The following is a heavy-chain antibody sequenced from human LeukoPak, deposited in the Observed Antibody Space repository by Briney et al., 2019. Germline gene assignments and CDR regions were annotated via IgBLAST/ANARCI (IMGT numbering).Heavy chain of an antibody. V-gene: IGHV4-59*01. Sequence: SETLSLTCTVSGGSFGNYYWSWIRQPPGKGLEWIGYIYDSGTTNYNPSLKSRVTISVDTSKNQFSLKLSSVTAADTAVYYCARVLLSNYDFWSGYSNWFDPWGQGTLVTVSS. CDR1: GGSFGNYY. CDR3: ARVLLSNYDFWSGYSNWFDP. J-gene: IGHJ5*02. D-gene: IGHD3-3*01. CDR2: IYDSGTT.